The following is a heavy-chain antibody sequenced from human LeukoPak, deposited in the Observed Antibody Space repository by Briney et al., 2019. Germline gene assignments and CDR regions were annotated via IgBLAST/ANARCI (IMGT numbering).Heavy chain of an antibody. D-gene: IGHD2-21*02. Sequence: SETLSLTCTVTGGSISSGSYYWTWIRQHPGKGLEWIGYIYYSGATYYNPSLKSRVSISLDTSVNQFSLKLNSVTAADTAVYYCATYVVVTAFDYWGQGSLVIVSS. CDR2: IYYSGAT. V-gene: IGHV4-31*03. J-gene: IGHJ4*02. CDR3: ATYVVVTAFDY. CDR1: GGSISSGSYY.